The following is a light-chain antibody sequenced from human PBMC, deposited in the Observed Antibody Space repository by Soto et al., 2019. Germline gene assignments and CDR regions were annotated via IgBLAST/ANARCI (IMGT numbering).Light chain of an antibody. Sequence: VILMTQPPSFLSASTGDRVTISCRMSQGIRSYLSCYQQKPGKAPELLIYAASTLQSGVPSRFSGSGSGTDFTLTISCLQSEDFATYYCQQYYSFPITFGQGTRLEIK. CDR3: QQYYSFPIT. V-gene: IGKV1D-8*01. CDR1: QGIRSY. J-gene: IGKJ5*01. CDR2: AAS.